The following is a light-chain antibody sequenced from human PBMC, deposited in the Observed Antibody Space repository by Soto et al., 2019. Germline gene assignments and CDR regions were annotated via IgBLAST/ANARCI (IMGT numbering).Light chain of an antibody. Sequence: QSALTQPRSVSGSPGQSVTISCTGTSSDVGDHNYVSWYQQHPGKAPKLLIYAVNMRPSGVPDRFSGSKSGNTASLTISGLPAEDEADYSCCSYAGSYTWVFGGGTKLTVL. CDR2: AVN. CDR1: SSDVGDHNY. V-gene: IGLV2-11*01. CDR3: CSYAGSYTWV. J-gene: IGLJ3*02.